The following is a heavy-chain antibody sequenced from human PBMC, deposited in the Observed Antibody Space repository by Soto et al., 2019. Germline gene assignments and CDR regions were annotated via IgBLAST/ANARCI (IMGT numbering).Heavy chain of an antibody. CDR1: GFTFSSYS. J-gene: IGHJ4*02. D-gene: IGHD3-16*01. V-gene: IGHV3-21*01. CDR3: ARGPVGDGYVFDY. CDR2: ISSSSSYI. Sequence: LSCATSGFTFSSYSMNWVRQAPGKGLEWVSSISSSSSYIYYADSVKGRFTISRDNAKNSLYLQMSSLRSEDTAVYYCARGPVGDGYVFDYWGQGTLVTVSS.